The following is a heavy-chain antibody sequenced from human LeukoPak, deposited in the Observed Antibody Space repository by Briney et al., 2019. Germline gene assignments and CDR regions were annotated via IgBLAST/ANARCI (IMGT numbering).Heavy chain of an antibody. D-gene: IGHD2-21*02. CDR3: ARGGLRGDRIIDY. J-gene: IGHJ4*02. CDR2: IYYSGST. Sequence: SETLSLTCTVSGGSISSYYWSWIRQPPGEGLEWIGYIYYSGSTNYNPSLKSRVTISVDTSKNQFSLKLSSVTAADTAVYYCARGGLRGDRIIDYWGQGTLVTVSS. V-gene: IGHV4-59*01. CDR1: GGSISSYY.